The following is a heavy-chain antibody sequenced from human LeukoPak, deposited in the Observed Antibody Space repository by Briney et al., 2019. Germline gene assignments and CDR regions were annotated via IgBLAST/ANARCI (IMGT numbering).Heavy chain of an antibody. V-gene: IGHV3-48*03. CDR1: GFSFGDYS. CDR2: IGRRGSTI. D-gene: IGHD7-27*01. Sequence: GGSLRLSCTASGFSFGDYSMNWVRQAPGKGLEWVSYIGRRGSTIYYADSVKGRFTISRDNAKNSLYLQMNSLRAEDTAAYYCARELTEDPDAFDIWGQGTMVTVSS. J-gene: IGHJ3*02. CDR3: ARELTEDPDAFDI.